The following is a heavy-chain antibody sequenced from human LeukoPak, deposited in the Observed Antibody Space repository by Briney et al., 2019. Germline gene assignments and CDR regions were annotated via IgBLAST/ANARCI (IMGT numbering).Heavy chain of an antibody. CDR1: GLTFSSYS. CDR2: ISSSSSYI. J-gene: IGHJ4*02. Sequence: GGSLRLSCAASGLTFSSYSMNWVRQAPGKGLEWVSSISSSSSYIYYADSVKGRFTISRDNAKNSLYLQMNSLRAEDTAVYYYARDRRNYPGDWGQGTLVTVSS. V-gene: IGHV3-21*01. D-gene: IGHD1-7*01. CDR3: ARDRRNYPGD.